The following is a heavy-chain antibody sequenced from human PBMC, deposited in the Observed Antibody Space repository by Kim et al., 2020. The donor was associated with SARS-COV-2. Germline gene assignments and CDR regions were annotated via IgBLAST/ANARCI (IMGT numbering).Heavy chain of an antibody. CDR1: GYTFTGYY. CDR2: INPNSGVT. J-gene: IGHJ4*02. CDR3: ARGGSTDFGVVIL. Sequence: ASVKVSCKASGYTFTGYYIHWVRQAPGQGLEWMGWINPNSGVTNCAQRFQGRITMTRDTAITTAYMEVRSLRSDDTAVYYCARGGSTDFGVVILWGQGTLVTVSS. V-gene: IGHV1-2*02. D-gene: IGHD3-3*01.